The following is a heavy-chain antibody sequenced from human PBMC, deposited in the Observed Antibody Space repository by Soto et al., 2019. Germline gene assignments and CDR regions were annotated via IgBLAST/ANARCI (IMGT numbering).Heavy chain of an antibody. J-gene: IGHJ6*02. CDR1: GFTFSSYA. Sequence: GGSLRLSCAASGFTFSSYAMHWVRQAPGKGLEWVAVISYDGSNKYYADSVKGRFTISRDNSKNTLYLQMNSLRAEDTAVYYCARDTMKLSGYLVDYYYYGMDVWGQGTTVTVSS. CDR3: ARDTMKLSGYLVDYYYYGMDV. V-gene: IGHV3-30-3*01. D-gene: IGHD3-22*01. CDR2: ISYDGSNK.